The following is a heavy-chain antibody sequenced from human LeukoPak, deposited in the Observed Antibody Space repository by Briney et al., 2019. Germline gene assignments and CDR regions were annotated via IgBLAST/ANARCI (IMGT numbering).Heavy chain of an antibody. CDR1: GFTFSDYG. V-gene: IGHV3-23*01. CDR3: AKGLRIPSN. CDR2: ITGGGPHT. D-gene: IGHD2-21*01. Sequence: GGSLRLSCAASGFTFSDYGMTWVRQTPGNGLEWVSSITGGGPHTYYVDSVKGRFVISRDNSKTTLYLQMNSLRTEDTAVYYCAKGLRIPSNWGQGIMVTVSS. J-gene: IGHJ4*02.